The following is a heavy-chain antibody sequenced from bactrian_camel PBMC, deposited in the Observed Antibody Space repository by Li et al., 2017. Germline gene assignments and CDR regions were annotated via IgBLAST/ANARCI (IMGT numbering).Heavy chain of an antibody. CDR1: VSTMRATC. CDR2: IDIGGGTA. Sequence: HVQLVESGGGSVQAGGSLRLSCAASVSTMRATCMGWFRQAPGKEREGVAAIDIGGGTAYASSVKGRSTISKDNANNTLWLQINNLKPEDTAMYYCAATTDCYPSPEYNYWGQGTQVTVS. J-gene: IGHJ4*01. CDR3: AATTDCYPSPEYNY. D-gene: IGHD5*01. V-gene: IGHV3S1*01.